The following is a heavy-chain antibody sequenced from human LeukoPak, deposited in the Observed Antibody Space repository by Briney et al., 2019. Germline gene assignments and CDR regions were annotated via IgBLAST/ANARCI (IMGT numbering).Heavy chain of an antibody. CDR2: INPNSGGT. J-gene: IGHJ3*02. CDR3: ARTGRLRFTGGFDI. CDR1: GYTFTGYY. Sequence: ASVKVSCKASGYTFTGYYMHWVRQAPGQELEWMGWINPNSGGTNYAQKFQGRVTMTRDTSISTAYMELSRLRSDDTAVYYCARTGRLRFTGGFDIWGQGTMVTVSS. V-gene: IGHV1-2*02. D-gene: IGHD4-17*01.